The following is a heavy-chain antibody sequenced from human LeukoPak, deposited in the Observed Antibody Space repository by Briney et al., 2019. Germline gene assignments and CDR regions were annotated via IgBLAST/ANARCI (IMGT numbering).Heavy chain of an antibody. CDR1: GYRFTSYW. CDR3: ARRPEYSSGWYYFDC. V-gene: IGHV5-10-1*01. J-gene: IGHJ4*02. Sequence: GESLKISCKVSGYRFTSYWISWVRQMPGKGLEWMGRIDPSDSYTKYSPSFQGHVTISADKSISTAYLQWSSLKASDTAIYYCARRPEYSSGWYYFDCWGQGTLSPSPQ. CDR2: IDPSDSYT. D-gene: IGHD6-19*01.